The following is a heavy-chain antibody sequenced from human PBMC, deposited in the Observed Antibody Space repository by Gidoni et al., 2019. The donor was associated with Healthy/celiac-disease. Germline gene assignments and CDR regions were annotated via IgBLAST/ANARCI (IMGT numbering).Heavy chain of an antibody. CDR3: ARLSHYDILTGYPYYFDY. J-gene: IGHJ4*02. Sequence: EVPLVQSGAEVKKPGESLKISCKGSGYSFTSYWIGWVRQMPGKGLEWMGIIYPGDSDTRYSPSCQGQVTISADKSISTAYLQWSSLKASDTAMYYGARLSHYDILTGYPYYFDYWGQGTLVTVSS. CDR2: IYPGDSDT. V-gene: IGHV5-51*03. D-gene: IGHD3-9*01. CDR1: GYSFTSYW.